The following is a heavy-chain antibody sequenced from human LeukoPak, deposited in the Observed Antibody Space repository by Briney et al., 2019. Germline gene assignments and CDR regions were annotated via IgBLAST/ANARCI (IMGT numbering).Heavy chain of an antibody. V-gene: IGHV4-31*03. J-gene: IGHJ5*02. D-gene: IGHD3-22*01. Sequence: TLSLTCTVSGGSISSGGYYWSWIRQHPGKGLEWIGYIYYSGSTYYNPSLKSRVTISVDTSKNQFSLKLSSVTAADTAVYYCARTYDSSGYSGFDPWGQGTLVTVSS. CDR1: GGSISSGGYY. CDR3: ARTYDSSGYSGFDP. CDR2: IYYSGST.